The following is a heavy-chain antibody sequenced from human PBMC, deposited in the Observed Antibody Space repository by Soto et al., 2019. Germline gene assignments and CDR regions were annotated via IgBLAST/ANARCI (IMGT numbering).Heavy chain of an antibody. CDR1: GFTFSSYG. D-gene: IGHD6-13*01. CDR2: IWYDGSNK. J-gene: IGHJ4*02. Sequence: QVQLVESGGGVVQPGRSLRLSCAASGFTFSSYGMHWVRQAPGKGLEWVAVIWYDGSNKYYADSVKGRFTISRDNSKNTLYLQMNSLRAEDTAVYYCARAPRGSLIAAAGIVVGYFDYWGQGTLVTVSS. CDR3: ARAPRGSLIAAAGIVVGYFDY. V-gene: IGHV3-33*01.